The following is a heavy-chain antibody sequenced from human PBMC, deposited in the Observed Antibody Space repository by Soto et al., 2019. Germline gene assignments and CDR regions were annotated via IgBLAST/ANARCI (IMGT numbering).Heavy chain of an antibody. V-gene: IGHV4-39*01. CDR2: IYSIGST. CDR3: RRSSRYSTDV. J-gene: IGHJ6*02. CDR1: GGSISSSSY. D-gene: IGHD6-13*01. Sequence: QLQLQESGPGLVKPSEILSLTCTVSGGSISSSSYWGWIRQPPGKGLEWIGSIYSIGSTYYNPSLKSRVTISVDTSKNQFSLKLSSVTAADTAVYYCRRSSRYSTDVWGQGTTVTVSS.